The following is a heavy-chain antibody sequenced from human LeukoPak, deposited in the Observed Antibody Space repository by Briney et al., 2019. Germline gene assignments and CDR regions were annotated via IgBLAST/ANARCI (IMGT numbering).Heavy chain of an antibody. Sequence: GGSLRLSCAASGFTFSSYGMYWVRQAPGKGLEWVAFTRYDGSNKYYADSVKGRFTVSRDNSKNTLYLQMKSLRAEDTAVYYCVAGTSHYYYYMDVWGKGTTVTISS. CDR1: GFTFSSYG. CDR3: VAGTSHYYYYMDV. D-gene: IGHD6-19*01. V-gene: IGHV3-30*02. J-gene: IGHJ6*03. CDR2: TRYDGSNK.